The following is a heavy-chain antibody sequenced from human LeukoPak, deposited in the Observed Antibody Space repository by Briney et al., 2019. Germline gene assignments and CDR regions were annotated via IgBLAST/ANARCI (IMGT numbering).Heavy chain of an antibody. CDR2: IYTGDDT. CDR1: GFTVSRNY. CDR3: TRCPSSTSCYGILLDQ. V-gene: IGHV3-53*01. D-gene: IGHD2-2*01. J-gene: IGHJ4*02. Sequence: GGSLRLSCAASGFTVSRNYMSWVRQAPGKGLEWVSVIYTGDDTYYADSVKGRFTISRDNSKNTLSLQMNSLTAQDTAVYYCTRCPSSTSCYGILLDQWGQGTLVTVSS.